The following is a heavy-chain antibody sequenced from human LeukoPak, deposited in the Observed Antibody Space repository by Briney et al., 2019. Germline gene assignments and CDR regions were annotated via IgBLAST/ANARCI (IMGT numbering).Heavy chain of an antibody. V-gene: IGHV3-30-3*01. CDR2: ISYDGSNK. D-gene: IGHD6-6*01. J-gene: IGHJ5*02. CDR1: GFTFRRNA. Sequence: GGSLRLSCAASGFTFRRNAMHWVRQAPGKGLEWVAVISYDGSNKYYVDSVKGRFTISRDNSKNTLYLQMNSLRAEDTAVYYCARSPIAALHIFDPWGQGTLVTVSS. CDR3: ARSPIAALHIFDP.